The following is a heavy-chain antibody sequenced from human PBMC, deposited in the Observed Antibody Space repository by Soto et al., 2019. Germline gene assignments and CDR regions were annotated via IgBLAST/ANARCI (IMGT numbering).Heavy chain of an antibody. V-gene: IGHV4-4*02. CDR2: IHHNGSA. J-gene: IGHJ1*01. CDR3: ARGAGQWLAPRGEYFQH. Sequence: QVQLQESGPGLVKPSGTLSLTCAVSGGSISSSNWWSWVRQPPGKGLEWIGEIHHNGSANYNPSLKSRVAISVDKSKNQFSLRLSSVTAADTAVYYCARGAGQWLAPRGEYFQHWGQGTLVAVSS. D-gene: IGHD6-19*01. CDR1: GGSISSSNW.